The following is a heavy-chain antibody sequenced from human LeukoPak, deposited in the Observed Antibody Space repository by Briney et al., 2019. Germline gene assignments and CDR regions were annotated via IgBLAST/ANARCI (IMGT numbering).Heavy chain of an antibody. V-gene: IGHV3-11*04. CDR3: ASKGGLDD. Sequence: GDSLRLSCAASGLTFRNAWMSWVRQAPGKGLEWVSYISSSGSAIFYADSVTGRFTISRDNAKNSLFLPMNSLRAEDTAFYYCASKGGLDDWGQGTLVTVS. CDR1: GLTFRNAW. J-gene: IGHJ4*02. CDR2: ISSSGSAI.